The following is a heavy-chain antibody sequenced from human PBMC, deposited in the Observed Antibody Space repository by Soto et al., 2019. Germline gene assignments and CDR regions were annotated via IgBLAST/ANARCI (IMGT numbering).Heavy chain of an antibody. CDR2: IYSSGST. Sequence: ASETLSLTCSVSGGSVSSSVDFWGWIRQPPGKKLEWIGSIYSSGSTHYNPSLKSRVTISVDTSKNQFSLTLTSVTVADTAIYYCAGPQRRLVSFFVYWGPGTLVTVSS. CDR1: GGSVSSSVDF. D-gene: IGHD3-9*01. V-gene: IGHV4-39*01. J-gene: IGHJ4*02. CDR3: AGPQRRLVSFFVY.